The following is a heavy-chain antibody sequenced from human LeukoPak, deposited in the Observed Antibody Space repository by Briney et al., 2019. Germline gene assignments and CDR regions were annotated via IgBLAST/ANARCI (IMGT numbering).Heavy chain of an antibody. D-gene: IGHD3-10*01. CDR3: ARVDYYGSGSYL. V-gene: IGHV1-69*13. Sequence: GASVKVSCKASGGTFSSYAISWVRQAPGQGLEWMGGIIPIFGTANYAQKFQGRVTITADESTSTAYMELSSLRSDDTAVYYCARVDYYGSGSYLWGQGTLVTVSS. CDR1: GGTFSSYA. CDR2: IIPIFGTA. J-gene: IGHJ4*02.